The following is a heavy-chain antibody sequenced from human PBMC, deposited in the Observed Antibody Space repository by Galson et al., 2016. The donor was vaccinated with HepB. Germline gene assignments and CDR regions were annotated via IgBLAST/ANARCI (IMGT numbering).Heavy chain of an antibody. CDR3: ARGARGLRYYFDY. Sequence: SLRLSCAVFGFNFSNYAMHWVRQAPGKGLEWVGVISADGTNTHHSASVRGRLSVSRANSKNTLYLQMNTLRPDDTGVYFCARGARGLRYYFDYWGQGVRVTVSS. CDR1: GFNFSNYA. CDR2: ISADGTNT. D-gene: IGHD3-10*01. J-gene: IGHJ4*02. V-gene: IGHV3-30-3*01.